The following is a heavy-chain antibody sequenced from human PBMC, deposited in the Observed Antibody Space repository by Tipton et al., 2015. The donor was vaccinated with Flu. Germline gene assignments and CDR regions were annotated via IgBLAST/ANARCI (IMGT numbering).Heavy chain of an antibody. CDR3: ARGSGSGTYLIFDF. CDR1: GGSLSSFY. CDR2: IYSSGTT. V-gene: IGHV4-4*07. J-gene: IGHJ4*02. Sequence: TLSLTCTVSGGSLSSFYWSWIRQPAGKGLEWIGRIYSSGTTNFNASLKSRLTMSVDASKKQFSLTLSSVTAADTAVYYCARGSGSGTYLIFDFWGQGTLATVSS. D-gene: IGHD3-10*01.